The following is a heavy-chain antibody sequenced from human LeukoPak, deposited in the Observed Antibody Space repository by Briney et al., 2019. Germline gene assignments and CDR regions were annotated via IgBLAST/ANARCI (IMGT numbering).Heavy chain of an antibody. J-gene: IGHJ4*02. Sequence: GASVKVSCKASGYTFTGCYMHWVRQAPGQGLEWMGRINPNSGGTNYAQKFQGRVTMTRDTSISTAYMELSRLRSDDTAVYYCARYVWGSYPTFEDYWGQGTLVTVSS. CDR2: INPNSGGT. V-gene: IGHV1-2*06. D-gene: IGHD3-16*02. CDR3: ARYVWGSYPTFEDY. CDR1: GYTFTGCY.